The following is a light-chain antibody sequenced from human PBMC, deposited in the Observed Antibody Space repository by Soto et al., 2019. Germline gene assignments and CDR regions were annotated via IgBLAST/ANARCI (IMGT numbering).Light chain of an antibody. CDR1: SSNIGAAYA. Sequence: QSVLTQPPSVSGAPGQMVTISCTGSSSNIGAAYAVHWYQQLPGTAPKLLIYGNSNRPSGVPDRFSGSKSGTSASLAITGLQAEDEADYYCQSYDRSLRAYVFGTGTKVTVL. CDR2: GNS. CDR3: QSYDRSLRAYV. V-gene: IGLV1-40*01. J-gene: IGLJ1*01.